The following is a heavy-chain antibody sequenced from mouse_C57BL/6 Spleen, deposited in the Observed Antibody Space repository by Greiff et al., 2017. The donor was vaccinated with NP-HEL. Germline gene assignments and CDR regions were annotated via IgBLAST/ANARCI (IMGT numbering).Heavy chain of an antibody. D-gene: IGHD2-3*01. CDR2: IDPETGGT. CDR3: TRRRFDGFYWYFDV. CDR1: GYTFTDYE. J-gene: IGHJ1*03. Sequence: QVQLQQSGAELVRPGASVTLSCKASGYTFTDYEMHWVKQTPVHGLEWIGAIDPETGGTAYNQKFKGKAILTADKSSSTAYMELRSLTSEDSAVYYCTRRRFDGFYWYFDVWGTGTTVTVSS. V-gene: IGHV1-15*01.